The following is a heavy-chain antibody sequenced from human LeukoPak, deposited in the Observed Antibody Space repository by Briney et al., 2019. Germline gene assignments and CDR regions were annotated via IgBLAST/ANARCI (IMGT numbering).Heavy chain of an antibody. J-gene: IGHJ3*02. D-gene: IGHD7-27*01. CDR3: ARGTLGPLAFDI. V-gene: IGHV1-18*01. CDR2: INTYNGKP. CDR1: GYTFTSQG. Sequence: GASVKVSCKASGYTFTSQGISWVRQAPAQGLEWMGWINTYNGKPNYAQKLQDRVTMTTDTSTSTAYMELRSLRSDDTAVYYCARGTLGPLAFDIWGQGTMVTVSS.